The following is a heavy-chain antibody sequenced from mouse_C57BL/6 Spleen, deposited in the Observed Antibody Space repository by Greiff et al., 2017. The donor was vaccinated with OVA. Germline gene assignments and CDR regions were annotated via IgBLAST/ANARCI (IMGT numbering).Heavy chain of an antibody. J-gene: IGHJ4*01. CDR2: IHPNSGST. V-gene: IGHV1-64*01. Sequence: QVQLQQSGAELVKPGASVKLSCKASGYTFTSYWMHWVKQRPGQGLEWIGMIHPNSGSTNYNEKFKSKATLTVDKSSSTAYMQLSSLTSEDSAVYYCARRGLRRGAMEYWGQGTSVTVSS. CDR3: ARRGLRRGAMEY. D-gene: IGHD2-2*01. CDR1: GYTFTSYW.